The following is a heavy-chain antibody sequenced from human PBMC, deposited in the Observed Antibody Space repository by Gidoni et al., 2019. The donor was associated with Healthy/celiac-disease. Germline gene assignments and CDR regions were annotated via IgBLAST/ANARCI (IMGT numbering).Heavy chain of an antibody. CDR3: VRGVIGPDVSTFDY. J-gene: IGHJ4*02. CDR1: GGSISSYY. V-gene: IGHV4-59*01. CDR2: IYYSGST. Sequence: QVPLQESGPGLVKPSETLSLTCTVSGGSISSYYGSWIRQPPGKGLEWIGYIYYSGSTTYNPYRKSRVTISVDTSKNQFALKLSSVTAADTAVYYCVRGVIGPDVSTFDYWGQGTLVTVSS. D-gene: IGHD3-10*01.